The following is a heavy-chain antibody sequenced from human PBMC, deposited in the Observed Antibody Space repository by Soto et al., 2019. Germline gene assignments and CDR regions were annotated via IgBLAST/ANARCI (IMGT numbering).Heavy chain of an antibody. CDR2: IYYSGST. CDR3: ARQRDFWSGYNFDY. Sequence: PSETLSLTCTVSGGSISSSSYYWGWIRQPPGKGLEWIGSIYYSGSTYYNPSLKSRVTISVDTSKNQFSLKLSSVTAADTAVYYCARQRDFWSGYNFDYWGQGTLVTVSS. CDR1: GGSISSSSYY. V-gene: IGHV4-39*01. J-gene: IGHJ4*02. D-gene: IGHD3-3*01.